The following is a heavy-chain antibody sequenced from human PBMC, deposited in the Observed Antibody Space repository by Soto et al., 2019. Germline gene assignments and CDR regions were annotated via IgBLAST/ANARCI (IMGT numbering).Heavy chain of an antibody. CDR2: ASA. Sequence: QVQLVQSGAEVKKPGSSVKVSCKASGGTFSIYTISWVRQAPGQGLEWMGASAHSAQKFQGRLPVTADESTSTVYLELSSLTSEDTAVYYCAREGPPDIAWFDPWGQGTLVSVSS. CDR1: GGTFSIYT. CDR3: AREGPPDIAWFDP. V-gene: IGHV1-69*01. J-gene: IGHJ5*02. D-gene: IGHD2-15*01.